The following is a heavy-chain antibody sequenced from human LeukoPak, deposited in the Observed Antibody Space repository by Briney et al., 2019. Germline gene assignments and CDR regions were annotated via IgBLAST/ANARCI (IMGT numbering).Heavy chain of an antibody. J-gene: IGHJ4*02. CDR2: ITSGGNST. D-gene: IGHD5-18*01. CDR1: GFTFSTHA. V-gene: IGHV3-23*01. Sequence: GGSLRLSCAASGFTFSTHAMSWVRQVPGKGLEWVSTITSGGNSTYYADSVKGRFTISRDNSKNTLYLQMNSLRAEDTAVYYCARAYSYAGYWGQGTLVTVSS. CDR3: ARAYSYAGY.